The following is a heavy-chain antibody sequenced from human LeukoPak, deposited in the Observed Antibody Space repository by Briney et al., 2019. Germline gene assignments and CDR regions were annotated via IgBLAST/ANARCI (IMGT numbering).Heavy chain of an antibody. CDR3: ARVFGVVPAASFDP. Sequence: SVKVSCKASGGTFISYAISWVRQAPGQGLEWMGGIIPIFGTANYAQKFQGRVTITADKSTSTAYMEMSSLRVEDTAVYSCARVFGVVPAASFDPWGPGPLVTVSS. CDR2: IIPIFGTA. D-gene: IGHD2-2*01. V-gene: IGHV1-69*06. J-gene: IGHJ5*02. CDR1: GGTFISYA.